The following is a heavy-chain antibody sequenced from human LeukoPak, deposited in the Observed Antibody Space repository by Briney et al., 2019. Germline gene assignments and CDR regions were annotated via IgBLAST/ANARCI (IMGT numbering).Heavy chain of an antibody. D-gene: IGHD1-14*01. V-gene: IGHV3-30*04. CDR1: GFTFSSYA. Sequence: GGSLRLSCAASGFTFSSYAMHWVRQAPGKGLGWVAVISYDGSNKYYADSVKGRFTISRDNSKNTLYLQRNSLRAEDTAVYYCARDLTGPDRDYWGQGTLVTVSS. CDR2: ISYDGSNK. CDR3: ARDLTGPDRDY. J-gene: IGHJ4*02.